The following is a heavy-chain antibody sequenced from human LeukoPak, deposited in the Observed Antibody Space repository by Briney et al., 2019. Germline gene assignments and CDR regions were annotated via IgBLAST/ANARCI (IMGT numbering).Heavy chain of an antibody. D-gene: IGHD2/OR15-2a*01. J-gene: IGHJ4*02. Sequence: PSETLSLTCAVYGGSFSGYYWSWIRQPPGKGLEWIGEINHSGSTNYNPPLKGRVTISVDTSKNQFSLKLSSVTAADTAVYYCASYSNGTDYWGQGTLVTVSS. CDR3: ASYSNGTDY. CDR2: INHSGST. V-gene: IGHV4-34*01. CDR1: GGSFSGYY.